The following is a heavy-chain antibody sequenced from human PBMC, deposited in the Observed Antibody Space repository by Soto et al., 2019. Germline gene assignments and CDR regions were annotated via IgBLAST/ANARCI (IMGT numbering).Heavy chain of an antibody. V-gene: IGHV4-34*01. CDR2: INHSGST. CDR1: GGSFSGYY. Sequence: SETLSLTCAVYGGSFSGYYWSWIRQPPGKGLEWIGEINHSGSTNYNPSLKSRVTISVDTSKNQFSLKLSSVTAADTAVYYCARNIVVVVAATTFYGMDVWGQGTTVTVSS. D-gene: IGHD2-15*01. J-gene: IGHJ6*02. CDR3: ARNIVVVVAATTFYGMDV.